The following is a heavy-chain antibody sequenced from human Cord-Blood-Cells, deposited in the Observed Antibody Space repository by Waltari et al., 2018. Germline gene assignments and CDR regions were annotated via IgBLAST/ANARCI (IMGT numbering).Heavy chain of an antibody. V-gene: IGHV3-7*01. CDR2: IKQDGSEK. CDR3: ARVYCSSTSCYTRYFDY. Sequence: EVQLVESGGGLVQPGGSLRLSCAASGFTFSSYWMSWVRQAPGKGLEWVANIKQDGSEKYYVDSVKGRFTISRDNAKNSLYLQMNSLRAEDTAVYYCARVYCSSTSCYTRYFDYWGQGTLVTVSS. D-gene: IGHD2-2*02. CDR1: GFTFSSYW. J-gene: IGHJ4*02.